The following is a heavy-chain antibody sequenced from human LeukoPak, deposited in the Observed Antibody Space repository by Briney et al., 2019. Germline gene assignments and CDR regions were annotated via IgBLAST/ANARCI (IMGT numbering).Heavy chain of an antibody. Sequence: PGGSLRLSCTASGFSFSTSWMSWVRQTPGKGLEWVANIKKDGSEEYYVDSVKTRFTISRDNAKNSLYLQLNRLIVEDTAVYYCARLSTSVAGGDHWGQGTLVSVSS. CDR2: IKKDGSEE. J-gene: IGHJ4*02. CDR3: ARLSTSVAGGDH. V-gene: IGHV3-7*01. D-gene: IGHD6-19*01. CDR1: GFSFSTSW.